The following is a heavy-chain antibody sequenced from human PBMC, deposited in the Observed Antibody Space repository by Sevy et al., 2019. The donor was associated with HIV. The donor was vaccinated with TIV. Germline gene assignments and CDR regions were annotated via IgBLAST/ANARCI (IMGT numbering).Heavy chain of an antibody. D-gene: IGHD1-26*01. Sequence: SETLSLTCTVSGGSISSSSYYWGWIRQPPGKGLEWIGSIYYSGSTNYNPSLKSRVTISVDTSKNQFSLKLSSVTAADTAVYYCARIKAIVGATTEYWYFDLWGRGTLVTVSS. CDR3: ARIKAIVGATTEYWYFDL. J-gene: IGHJ2*01. CDR2: IYYSGST. V-gene: IGHV4-39*07. CDR1: GGSISSSSYY.